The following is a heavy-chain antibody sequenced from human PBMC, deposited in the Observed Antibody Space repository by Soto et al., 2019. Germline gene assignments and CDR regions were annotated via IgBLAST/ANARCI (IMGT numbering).Heavy chain of an antibody. Sequence: QVQLQESGPGLVKPSETLSLTCTVSGGSISSYYWSWIRQPPGKGLEWIGYIYYSGSTNYNPSLKSRVPISVHTSKNQFSLKLSSVTAADTAVYYCARHYDILTGYYIPYYFDYWGQGTLVTVSS. CDR2: IYYSGST. V-gene: IGHV4-59*08. CDR3: ARHYDILTGYYIPYYFDY. J-gene: IGHJ4*02. CDR1: GGSISSYY. D-gene: IGHD3-9*01.